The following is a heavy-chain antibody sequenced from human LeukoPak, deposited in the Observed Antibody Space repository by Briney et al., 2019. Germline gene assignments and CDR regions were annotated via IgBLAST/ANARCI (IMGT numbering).Heavy chain of an antibody. J-gene: IGHJ5*02. CDR1: GGSFSGYY. D-gene: IGHD6-13*01. CDR2: IYYSGST. CDR3: ARHVVAAAGTGWFDP. Sequence: PSETLSLTCAVYGGSFSGYYWSWIRQPPGKGLEWIGSIYYSGSTYYNPSLKSRVTISVDTSKNQFSLKLSSVTAADTAVYYCARHVVAAAGTGWFDPWGQGTLVTVSS. V-gene: IGHV4-34*01.